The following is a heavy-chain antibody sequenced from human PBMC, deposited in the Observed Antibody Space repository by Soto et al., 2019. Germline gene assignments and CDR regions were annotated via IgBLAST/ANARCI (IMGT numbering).Heavy chain of an antibody. V-gene: IGHV3-7*01. J-gene: IGHJ3*02. CDR3: ARVSSIAARPNAFDI. D-gene: IGHD6-6*01. CDR1: GFTFSSYW. Sequence: EVQLVESGGGLVQPGGSLRLSCAASGFTFSSYWMSWFRQAPGKGLEWVANIKQDGSEKYYVDSVKGRFTISRDNAKNSLYLQMNSLRAEDTAVYYCARVSSIAARPNAFDIWGQGTMVTVSS. CDR2: IKQDGSEK.